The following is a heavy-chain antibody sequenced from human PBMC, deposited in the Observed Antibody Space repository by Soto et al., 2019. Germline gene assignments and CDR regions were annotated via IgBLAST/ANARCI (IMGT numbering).Heavy chain of an antibody. CDR1: AGSISRSLSY. Sequence: QLQLQESGPGLVKPSETLSLTCSVSAGSISRSLSYWGWIRPPPGKGLEWIGSLYYSGTTYYTPSLESRVNISLDTSKHQFSLKLTSVTAADTAVYSCARHVSRYVDYLFDYWGQGTLVPVSS. CDR3: ARHVSRYVDYLFDY. D-gene: IGHD4-17*01. CDR2: LYYSGTT. V-gene: IGHV4-39*01. J-gene: IGHJ4*02.